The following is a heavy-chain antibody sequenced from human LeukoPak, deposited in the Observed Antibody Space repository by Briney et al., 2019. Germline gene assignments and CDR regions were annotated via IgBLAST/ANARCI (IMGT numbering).Heavy chain of an antibody. CDR3: ARRPPTTVTIDY. D-gene: IGHD4-17*01. Sequence: GASVKVSCKASGGTFSSYAISWVRQAPGQGLEWMGWINPNSGGTNYAQKFQGRVTVTRDTSISTAYMELSRLRSDDTAVYYCARRPPTTVTIDYWGQGTLVTVSS. CDR1: GGTFSSYA. CDR2: INPNSGGT. V-gene: IGHV1-2*02. J-gene: IGHJ4*02.